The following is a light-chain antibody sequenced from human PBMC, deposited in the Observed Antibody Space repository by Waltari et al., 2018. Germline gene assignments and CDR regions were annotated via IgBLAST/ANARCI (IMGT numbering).Light chain of an antibody. CDR2: DVS. CDR1: SSDVGTYKY. V-gene: IGLV2-11*01. Sequence: QSALTQPPSASGSPGQSVTISCTGTSSDVGTYKYVSWHQQHPGQAPKLIIFDVSKRPSGVPDRFSGSKSGDTASLTISGLQAEDEADYYCCSYTVSNTLLFGGGTKLTVL. CDR3: CSYTVSNTLL. J-gene: IGLJ3*02.